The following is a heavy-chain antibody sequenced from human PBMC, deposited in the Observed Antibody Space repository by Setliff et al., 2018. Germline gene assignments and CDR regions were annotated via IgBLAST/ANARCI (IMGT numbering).Heavy chain of an antibody. D-gene: IGHD3-3*01. Sequence: SETLSLTCTVSGGSISGYYWSWIRQPPGKGLEWLGNIFHSGSTYYNPTLNSRVTMSVDTSKNQFSLMLTSVTAADTAVYYCARDVFDFRTGQAGPWGQGTLVTVSS. V-gene: IGHV4-59*04. CDR1: GGSISGYY. J-gene: IGHJ5*02. CDR2: IFHSGST. CDR3: ARDVFDFRTGQAGP.